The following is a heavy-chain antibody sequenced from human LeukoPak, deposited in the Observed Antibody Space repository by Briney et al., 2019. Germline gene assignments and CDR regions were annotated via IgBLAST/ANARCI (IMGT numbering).Heavy chain of an antibody. CDR2: ISSSGSTI. V-gene: IGHV3-48*03. J-gene: IGHJ4*02. D-gene: IGHD3-22*01. CDR1: GFTFSSYE. Sequence: GGSLRLSCAASGFTFSSYEMNWVRQVPGKGLEWVSYISSSGSTIYYADSVKGRFTISRDNAKNSLYLQMNSLRAEDTAVYYCARGCYYERSGYCPFDYWGPGTLVTVSS. CDR3: ARGCYYERSGYCPFDY.